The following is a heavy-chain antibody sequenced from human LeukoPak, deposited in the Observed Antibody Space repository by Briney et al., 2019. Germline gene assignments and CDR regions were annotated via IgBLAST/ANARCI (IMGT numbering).Heavy chain of an antibody. V-gene: IGHV4-34*01. J-gene: IGHJ6*02. CDR3: ARALKGYCSGGSCYPGGMDV. Sequence: PSETLSLTCAVYGGSFSGYYWSWIRQPPGKGLEWIGEINHSGSTNYNPPLKSRVTISVDTSKNQFSLKLSSVTAADTAVYYCARALKGYCSGGSCYPGGMDVWGQGTTVTVSS. CDR1: GGSFSGYY. CDR2: INHSGST. D-gene: IGHD2-15*01.